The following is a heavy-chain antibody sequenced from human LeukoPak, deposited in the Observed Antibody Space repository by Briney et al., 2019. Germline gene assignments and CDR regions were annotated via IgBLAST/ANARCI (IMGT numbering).Heavy chain of an antibody. J-gene: IGHJ5*02. CDR1: GGSISSYY. D-gene: IGHD3-3*01. V-gene: IGHV4-59*01. CDR3: ARVNNFWSGYPAPNWFDP. CDR2: IYYSGST. Sequence: SETLSLTCTVSGGSISSYYWSWIRQPSGKGLEWIGYIYYSGSTNYNPSLKSRVTISVDTSKNQFSLKLSSVTAADTAVYYCARVNNFWSGYPAPNWFDPWGQGTLVTVSS.